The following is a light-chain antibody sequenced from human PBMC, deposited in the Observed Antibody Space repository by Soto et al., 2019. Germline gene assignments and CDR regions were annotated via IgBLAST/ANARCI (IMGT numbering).Light chain of an antibody. V-gene: IGKV3-20*01. J-gene: IGKJ1*01. CDR2: GAS. Sequence: EIVLTQSPGTLSLSPGERATLSCRASQSVSSSYLAWYQQKPGQAPRLLIYGASSRATGIPDRFSGSGSGTDFNLTISRLEPEDVAVYYCQQYGSSPPRAWTFGQGTKVEIK. CDR1: QSVSSSY. CDR3: QQYGSSPPRAWT.